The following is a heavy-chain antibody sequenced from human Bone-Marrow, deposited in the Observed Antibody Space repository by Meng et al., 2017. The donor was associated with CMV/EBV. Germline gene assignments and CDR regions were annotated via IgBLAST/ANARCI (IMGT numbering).Heavy chain of an antibody. D-gene: IGHD2-15*01. CDR1: GGPISSGDYY. J-gene: IGHJ5*02. CDR3: ARVDCSGGSGYGAWFDP. Sequence: SETLSLTRTVTGGPISSGDYYWSWIRQPPGKGLEWIGYIYYSGSTYYNPSLKSRFTISVDTSKNQFSLKLSSVAAADTAVYYCARVDCSGGSGYGAWFDPWGQGNRVTGSS. V-gene: IGHV4-30-4*08. CDR2: IYYSGST.